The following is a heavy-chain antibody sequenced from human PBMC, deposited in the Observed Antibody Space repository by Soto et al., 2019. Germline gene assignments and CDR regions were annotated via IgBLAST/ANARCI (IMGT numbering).Heavy chain of an antibody. J-gene: IGHJ6*03. V-gene: IGHV3-66*04. Sequence: GSLRLSCAASGFTVSSNYMSWVRQAPGKGLEWVSVIYSGGSTYYADSVKGRFTISRDNSKNTLYLQMNSLRAEDTAVYYCARRGDYYYYYMDVWGKGTTVTVSS. D-gene: IGHD3-10*01. CDR2: IYSGGST. CDR3: ARRGDYYYYYMDV. CDR1: GFTVSSNY.